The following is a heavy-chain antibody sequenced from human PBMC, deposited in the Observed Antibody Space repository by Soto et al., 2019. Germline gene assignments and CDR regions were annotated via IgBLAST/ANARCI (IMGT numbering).Heavy chain of an antibody. CDR2: IIPIFGTA. CDR3: ARDPYYYDSSGYRTYWYFDL. D-gene: IGHD3-22*01. V-gene: IGHV1-69*13. J-gene: IGHJ2*01. Sequence: GASVKVSCKASGGTFSSYAISWVRQAPGQGLEWMGGIIPIFGTANYAQKFQGRVTITADESTNTAYMELSSLRSEDTAVYYCARDPYYYDSSGYRTYWYFDLWGRGTLVTVSS. CDR1: GGTFSSYA.